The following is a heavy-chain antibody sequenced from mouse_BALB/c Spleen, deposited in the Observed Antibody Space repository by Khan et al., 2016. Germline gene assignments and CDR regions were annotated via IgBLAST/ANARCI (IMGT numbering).Heavy chain of an antibody. J-gene: IGHJ3*01. V-gene: IGHV3-8*02. CDR3: ARNGPAWFTY. CDR2: INYSGTT. CDR1: GDSITSGY. Sequence: EVQLQESGPSLVKPSQTLSLTCSVTGDSITSGYWNWIRKFPGNKLEYMGYINYSGTTYYNPSLKSRISITRDTSKNQYYLQLNSVTSEDTATDYCARNGPAWFTYWGQGTLVTVSA.